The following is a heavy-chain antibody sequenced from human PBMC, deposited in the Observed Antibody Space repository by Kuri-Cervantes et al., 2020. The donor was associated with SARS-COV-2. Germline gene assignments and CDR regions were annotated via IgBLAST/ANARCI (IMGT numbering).Heavy chain of an antibody. V-gene: IGHV3-21*01. CDR2: ISSSSSYI. CDR3: ARDLRLGKSLDY. J-gene: IGHJ4*02. CDR1: GFTFSSYS. D-gene: IGHD7-27*01. Sequence: GGSLRLSCAASGFTFSSYSMNWVRQAPGKGLEWVSSISSSSSYIYFADSVKGRLTISRDNAKNSLYLQMSSLRAEDTAVYYCARDLRLGKSLDYWGQGTLVTVSS.